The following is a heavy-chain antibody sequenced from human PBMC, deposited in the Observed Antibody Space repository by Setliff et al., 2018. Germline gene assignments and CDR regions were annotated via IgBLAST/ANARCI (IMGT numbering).Heavy chain of an antibody. Sequence: GGSLRLSCAASGFAFTTYDMNWVRQAPGRGLEWVSSISHSNTYIYYADSVKGRFTISRDNATSSLYLQMTYLRAEDTAVYYCTRARDRSGYWDFDYWGQGTLVTVSS. D-gene: IGHD3-3*01. J-gene: IGHJ4*02. CDR2: ISHSNTYI. CDR3: TRARDRSGYWDFDY. V-gene: IGHV3-21*01. CDR1: GFAFTTYD.